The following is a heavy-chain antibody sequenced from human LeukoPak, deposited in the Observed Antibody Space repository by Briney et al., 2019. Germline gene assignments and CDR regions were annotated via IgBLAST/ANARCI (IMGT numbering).Heavy chain of an antibody. CDR3: ARGVDGDYTQYYYYYMDV. CDR2: ISAYNGNT. CDR1: GYTFTSYG. D-gene: IGHD4-17*01. Sequence: GASVKVSCKASGYTFTSYGISWVRQAPGQGLEWMGWISAYNGNTNYAQKLQGRVTMTTDTSTSTAYMELRSLRSDDTAVYYCARGVDGDYTQYYYYYMDVPGKATTVTVSS. J-gene: IGHJ6*03. V-gene: IGHV1-18*01.